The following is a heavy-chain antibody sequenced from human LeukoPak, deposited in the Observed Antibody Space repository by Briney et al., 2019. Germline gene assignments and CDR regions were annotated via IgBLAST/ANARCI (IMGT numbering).Heavy chain of an antibody. D-gene: IGHD3-10*01. V-gene: IGHV3-23*01. Sequence: GGSLRLSCAASGFSFSIYAMTWVRQAPGKGLEWVAGISDRGGSTKYADSVKGRFTISRDNPKNTLYLQMNSLRAEDTAVYFCAKRGIVIRAVIIVGFHKEAYYFDYWGQGALVTVSS. CDR2: ISDRGGST. CDR3: AKRGIVIRAVIIVGFHKEAYYFDY. CDR1: GFSFSIYA. J-gene: IGHJ4*02.